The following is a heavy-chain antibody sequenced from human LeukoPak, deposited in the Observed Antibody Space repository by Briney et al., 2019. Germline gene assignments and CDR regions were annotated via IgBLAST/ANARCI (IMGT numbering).Heavy chain of an antibody. CDR3: AKVDQLRFLEWFPYYFDY. V-gene: IGHV3-23*01. Sequence: SCKASGYTFTSYAMSWVRQAPGKGLEWVSAISGSGGSTYYADSVKGRFTISRDNSKNTLYLQMNSLRAEDTAVYYCAKVDQLRFLEWFPYYFDYWGQGTLVTVSS. J-gene: IGHJ4*02. CDR2: ISGSGGST. D-gene: IGHD3-3*01. CDR1: GYTFTSYA.